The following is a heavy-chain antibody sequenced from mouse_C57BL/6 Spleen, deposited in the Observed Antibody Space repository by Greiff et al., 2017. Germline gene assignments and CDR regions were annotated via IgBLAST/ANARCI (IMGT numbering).Heavy chain of an antibody. J-gene: IGHJ3*01. CDR3: AREGGEFLPALAY. CDR1: GYTFTSYG. V-gene: IGHV1-81*01. Sequence: VQLQQSGAELARPGASVKLSCKASGYTFTSYGISWVKQRTGQGLEWIGEIYPRSGNTYYNEKFKGKATLTADKSSSTAYMELRSLTSEDSAVYFCAREGGEFLPALAYWGQGTLVTVSA. D-gene: IGHD6-1*01. CDR2: IYPRSGNT.